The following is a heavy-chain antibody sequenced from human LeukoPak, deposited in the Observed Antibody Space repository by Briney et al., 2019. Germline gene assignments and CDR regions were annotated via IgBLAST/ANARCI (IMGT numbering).Heavy chain of an antibody. CDR2: IYPGDSDT. V-gene: IGHV5-51*01. CDR3: ARQRVYYGSGSYSHFDY. CDR1: GYSFTSYW. D-gene: IGHD3-10*01. Sequence: GESLKISCEGSGYSFTSYWIGWVRQMPGKGLEWMGIIYPGDSDTRYSPSFQGQVTISADKSISTAYLQWSSLKASDTAMYYCARQRVYYGSGSYSHFDYWGQGTLVTVSS. J-gene: IGHJ4*02.